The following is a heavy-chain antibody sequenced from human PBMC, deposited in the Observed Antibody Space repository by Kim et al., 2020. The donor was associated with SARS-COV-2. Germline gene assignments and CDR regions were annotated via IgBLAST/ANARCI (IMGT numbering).Heavy chain of an antibody. D-gene: IGHD6-13*01. Sequence: YRACVKGWVTITRDTSQHTTSLQMNSLSAEDAAVYYCAKDGLAAAGMLDYWGQGTLVTVSS. V-gene: IGHV3-23*02. J-gene: IGHJ4*02. CDR3: AKDGLAAAGMLDY.